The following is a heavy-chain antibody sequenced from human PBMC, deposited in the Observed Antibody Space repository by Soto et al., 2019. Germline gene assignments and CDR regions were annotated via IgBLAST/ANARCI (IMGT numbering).Heavy chain of an antibody. CDR2: INHSGST. CDR3: ARGTLKYYYDSSGYFPVSTPRSYYFDY. J-gene: IGHJ4*02. V-gene: IGHV4-34*01. Sequence: SETLSLTCAVYGGSFSGYYWSWIRQPPGKGLEWIWEINHSGSTNYNPSLKSRVTISVDTSKNQFSLKLSSVTAADTAVYYCARGTLKYYYDSSGYFPVSTPRSYYFDYWGQGTLVTVS. CDR1: GGSFSGYY. D-gene: IGHD3-22*01.